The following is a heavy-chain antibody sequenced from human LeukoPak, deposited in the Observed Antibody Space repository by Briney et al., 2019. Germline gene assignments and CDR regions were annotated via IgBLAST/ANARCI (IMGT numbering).Heavy chain of an antibody. D-gene: IGHD3-22*01. CDR1: GGSFSGYY. V-gene: IGHV4-34*01. CDR3: ARVEAGYYYDSSGYYFDY. CDR2: INHSGST. Sequence: SETLSLTCAVYGGSFSGYYWSWIRQPPGKGLEWIGEINHSGSTNYNPSLKSRVTISVDTSKNQFSLKLSSVTAADTAVYYCARVEAGYYYDSSGYYFDYWGQGTLVTVSS. J-gene: IGHJ4*02.